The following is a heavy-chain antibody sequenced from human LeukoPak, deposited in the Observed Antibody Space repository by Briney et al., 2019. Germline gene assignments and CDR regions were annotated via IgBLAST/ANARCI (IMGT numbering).Heavy chain of an antibody. Sequence: GGSLRLSCAASGFTFSSYGMSWVRQAPGKGLEWVSAISGSGGSTYYADSVKGRFTISRDNSKNTLYLQMNSLRAEDTAVYYCAKDLGGGGDFDYWGQGTLVTVS. V-gene: IGHV3-23*01. CDR2: ISGSGGST. CDR1: GFTFSSYG. CDR3: AKDLGGGGDFDY. J-gene: IGHJ4*02. D-gene: IGHD4-23*01.